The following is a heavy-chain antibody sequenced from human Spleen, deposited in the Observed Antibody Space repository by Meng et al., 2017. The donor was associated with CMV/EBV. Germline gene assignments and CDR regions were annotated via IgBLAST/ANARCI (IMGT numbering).Heavy chain of an antibody. CDR1: GGSISSGSYY. CDR2: IYTSGST. V-gene: IGHV4-61*02. Sequence: VQLQGSGPGMVKHSQTLSLTCTVSGGSISSGSYYWSWIRQPAGKGLEWIGRIYTSGSTNYNPSLKSRVTISVDTSKNQFSLKLSSVTAADTAVYYCAQGGGALGSDYWGQGTLVTVSS. D-gene: IGHD2-21*01. J-gene: IGHJ4*02. CDR3: AQGGGALGSDY.